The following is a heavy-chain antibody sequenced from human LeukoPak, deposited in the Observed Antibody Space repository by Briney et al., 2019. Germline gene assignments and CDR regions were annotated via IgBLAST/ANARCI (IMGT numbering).Heavy chain of an antibody. V-gene: IGHV1-18*01. D-gene: IGHD6-13*01. CDR2: INAYNGNT. CDR3: ARDQAVRLLQTSSTYFKHVFAI. J-gene: IGHJ3*02. Sequence: ASVNVSCKTSGYIYTNYGISWVRQAPGLGLEWMGWINAYNGNTNYAQKVQGRVTITTDTSTSTAYMELRSLRFDDTAVYYCARDQAVRLLQTSSTYFKHVFAIWGQGSMVTVSS. CDR1: GYIYTNYG.